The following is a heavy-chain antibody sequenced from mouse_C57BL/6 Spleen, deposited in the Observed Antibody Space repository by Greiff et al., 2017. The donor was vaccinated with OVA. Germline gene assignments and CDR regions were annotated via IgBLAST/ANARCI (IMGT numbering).Heavy chain of an antibody. CDR2: IYPGSGST. D-gene: IGHD1-1*01. Sequence: VQLQQPGAELVKPGASVKMSCKASGYTFTSYWITWVKQRPGQGLEWIGDIYPGSGSTNYNEKFKSKATLTVDTSSSTAYMQLSSLTSEDSAVYYCARRDYYGSSSGCAYWGQGTLVTVSA. CDR1: GYTFTSYW. V-gene: IGHV1-55*01. J-gene: IGHJ3*01. CDR3: ARRDYYGSSSGCAY.